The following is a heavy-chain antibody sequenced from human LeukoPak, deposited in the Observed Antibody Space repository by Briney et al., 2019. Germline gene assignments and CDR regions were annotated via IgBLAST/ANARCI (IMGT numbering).Heavy chain of an antibody. CDR1: GYAISSGYF. CDR2: IYYSGST. Sequence: SETLSLTCSVSGYAISSGYFWGWIRQPPGKGLEWIGYIYYSGSTNYNPSLKSRVTISVDTSKNQFSLKLSSVTAADTAVYYCARVLVGATTSFDYWGQGTLVTVSS. V-gene: IGHV4-61*01. D-gene: IGHD1-26*01. CDR3: ARVLVGATTSFDY. J-gene: IGHJ4*02.